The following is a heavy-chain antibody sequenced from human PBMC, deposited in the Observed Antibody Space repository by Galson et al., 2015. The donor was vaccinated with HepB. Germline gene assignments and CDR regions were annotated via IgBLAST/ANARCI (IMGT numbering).Heavy chain of an antibody. D-gene: IGHD5-12*01. CDR2: ISRLADRR. V-gene: IGHV1-69*01. J-gene: IGHJ6*02. Sequence: SLRVSCQASGGTFSVYAIRWVRQAPGQGLEWMGGISRLADRRNHAHGVKGGVTVTADDATSTVNMEMISLRSEDTAAYYSARVNIVGTRGNHFYGMDVWGQGTAVTVSS. CDR3: ARVNIVGTRGNHFYGMDV. CDR1: GGTFSVYA.